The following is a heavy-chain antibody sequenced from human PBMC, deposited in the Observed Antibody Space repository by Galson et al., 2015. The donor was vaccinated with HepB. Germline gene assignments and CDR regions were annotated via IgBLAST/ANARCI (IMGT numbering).Heavy chain of an antibody. V-gene: IGHV1-8*01. Sequence: SVKVSCKASGYTFTTYDINWVRQVTGQGLEWMGWMNPKSGNSGFAQKFQGRVTMTRSTSTSTAYMELRNLRLEDTAVYYCARGLRSKSIDTWGQRTKVTVPS. D-gene: IGHD4-17*01. J-gene: IGHJ3*02. CDR3: ARGLRSKSIDT. CDR1: GYTFTTYD. CDR2: MNPKSGNS.